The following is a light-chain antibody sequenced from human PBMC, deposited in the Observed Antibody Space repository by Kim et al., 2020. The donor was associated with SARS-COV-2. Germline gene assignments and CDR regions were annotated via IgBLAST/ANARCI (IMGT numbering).Light chain of an antibody. Sequence: QRITNSGTGSSSNIGAEYDVHWYQYLRGTVPKLLIYSSSNRPSGVPDRSSGSKSGTSASLAITGLQAEDEADYYCQSYDSSLSGWVFGGGTQLTVL. CDR2: SSS. CDR3: QSYDSSLSGWV. J-gene: IGLJ3*02. V-gene: IGLV1-40*01. CDR1: SSNIGAEYD.